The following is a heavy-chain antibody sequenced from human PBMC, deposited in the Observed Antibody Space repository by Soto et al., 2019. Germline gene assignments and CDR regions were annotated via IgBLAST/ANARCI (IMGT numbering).Heavy chain of an antibody. D-gene: IGHD5-12*01. Sequence: EVQLVQSGAEVKKPGESLKISCKGSGYSFTTYWIGWVRQMPGKGLEWMGIIYPGDSDTSYSPSFQGQVTISADKSISTAYLQWSSLKASDTAMYYCATGGHSDYNWAGYYDMDVWGQGTTVTVSS. CDR2: IYPGDSDT. CDR1: GYSFTTYW. V-gene: IGHV5-51*01. CDR3: ATGGHSDYNWAGYYDMDV. J-gene: IGHJ6*02.